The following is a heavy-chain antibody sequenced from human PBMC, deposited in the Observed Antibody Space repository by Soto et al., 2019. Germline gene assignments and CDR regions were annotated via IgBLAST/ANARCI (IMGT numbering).Heavy chain of an antibody. Sequence: PGGSLRLSCAASGFTFSSYDFHWVRQATGKGLEWVSGIGTGGDTYYAGSVKGRFIMSRENAKNSLYLQMNTLRVGDTAVYYCTRGADGFDYWGQGTLVTVSS. CDR3: TRGADGFDY. CDR1: GFTFSSYD. D-gene: IGHD3-16*01. J-gene: IGHJ4*02. CDR2: IGTGGDT. V-gene: IGHV3-13*01.